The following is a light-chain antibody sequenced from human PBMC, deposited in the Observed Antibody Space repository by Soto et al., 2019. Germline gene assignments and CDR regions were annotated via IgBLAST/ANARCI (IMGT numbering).Light chain of an antibody. CDR2: AAS. CDR1: QGITSW. V-gene: IGKV1-12*01. CDR3: QQTSSFPIT. J-gene: IGKJ4*01. Sequence: DIQMTQSPSSVSASVGDRVTITCRASQGITSWLAWYQQKPGSAPKLLIYAASSLQSGVPSRFSGSGSGRDFTLTISSLQPEDCATYFCQQTSSFPITFGGGTKVDIK.